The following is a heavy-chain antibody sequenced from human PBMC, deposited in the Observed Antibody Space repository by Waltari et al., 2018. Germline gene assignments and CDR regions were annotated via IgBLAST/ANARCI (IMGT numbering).Heavy chain of an antibody. Sequence: MQLVQSGPEVKKPGTSVKVSCKASGFTFTSSAVRWVRQPRGQRLEWIGWIVVGSGNTNYAQKFQERVTITRDMSTSTAYMELSSLRSEDTAVYYCATLGYCSGGSCYRGDYWGQGTLVTVSS. CDR1: GFTFTSSA. CDR3: ATLGYCSGGSCYRGDY. V-gene: IGHV1-58*01. CDR2: IVVGSGNT. D-gene: IGHD2-15*01. J-gene: IGHJ4*02.